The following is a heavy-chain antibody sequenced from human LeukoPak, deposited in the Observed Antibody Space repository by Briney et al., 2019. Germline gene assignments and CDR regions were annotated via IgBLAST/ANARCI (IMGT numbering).Heavy chain of an antibody. CDR2: IYYSGST. J-gene: IGHJ5*02. D-gene: IGHD3-10*01. V-gene: IGHV4-39*01. Sequence: PSETLSLTCTVSGGSISSSSYYWGWIRQPPGKGLEWIGSIYYSGSTYYNPSLKSRVTISVDTSKNQFSLKLSSVTAADTAVYYCARGPIWYGVWFDPWGQGTLVTVSS. CDR3: ARGPIWYGVWFDP. CDR1: GGSISSSSYY.